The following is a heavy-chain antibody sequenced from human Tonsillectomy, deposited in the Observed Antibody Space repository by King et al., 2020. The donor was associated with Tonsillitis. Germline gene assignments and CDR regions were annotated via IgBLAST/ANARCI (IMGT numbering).Heavy chain of an antibody. CDR2: ISYDGSNN. V-gene: IGHV3-33*05. Sequence: VQLVESGGGVVQPGRSLRLSCAASGFTFSSYGMHWVRQAPGKGLEWVAVISYDGSNNYYADSVKGRFTISRDNSKNTLYLQMNSLRAEDTAVYYCARDVSSGWFFDYWGQGSLVTVSS. CDR1: GFTFSSYG. D-gene: IGHD6-19*01. J-gene: IGHJ4*02. CDR3: ARDVSSGWFFDY.